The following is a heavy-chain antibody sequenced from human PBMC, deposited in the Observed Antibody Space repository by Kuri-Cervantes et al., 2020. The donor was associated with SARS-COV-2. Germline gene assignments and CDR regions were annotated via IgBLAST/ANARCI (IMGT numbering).Heavy chain of an antibody. Sequence: GGSLRLSCAASGFTFDDYAMHWVRQAPGKGLEWVSGISWNSGSIGYADSVKGRFTISRDNAKNSLYLQMNSLRAEDTAVYYCAKGPGSSGFGYWGQGTLVTVSS. CDR2: ISWNSGSI. CDR1: GFTFDDYA. CDR3: AKGPGSSGFGY. V-gene: IGHV3-9*01. D-gene: IGHD6-19*01. J-gene: IGHJ4*02.